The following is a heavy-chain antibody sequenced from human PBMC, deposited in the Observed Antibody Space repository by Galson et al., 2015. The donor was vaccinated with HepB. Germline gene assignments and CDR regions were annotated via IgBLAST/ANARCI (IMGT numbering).Heavy chain of an antibody. CDR1: GYSFTSYW. V-gene: IGHV5-51*01. Sequence: QSGAEVKKPGESLKISCKGSGYSFTSYWIGWVRQMPRKGLEWMGIIYPGDSDTRYSPSFQGQVTISADKSISTAYLQWSSLKASDTAMYYCARQWRRGDGYNVFDYWGQGTLVTVSS. CDR2: IYPGDSDT. CDR3: ARQWRRGDGYNVFDY. D-gene: IGHD5-24*01. J-gene: IGHJ4*02.